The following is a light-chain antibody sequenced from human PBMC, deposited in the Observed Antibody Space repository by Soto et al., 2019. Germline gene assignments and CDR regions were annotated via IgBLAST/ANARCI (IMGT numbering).Light chain of an antibody. Sequence: EIVLTQSPGTLSLSPGERATLSCRASQSVSGTYLAWYQQKPGRAPRLLIYDASSRATGIPDRFSGSGSGTDFILTINRLEPEDFAVYYCQQYGSSPRTFGQGTKVEIK. CDR2: DAS. CDR1: QSVSGTY. CDR3: QQYGSSPRT. J-gene: IGKJ1*01. V-gene: IGKV3-20*01.